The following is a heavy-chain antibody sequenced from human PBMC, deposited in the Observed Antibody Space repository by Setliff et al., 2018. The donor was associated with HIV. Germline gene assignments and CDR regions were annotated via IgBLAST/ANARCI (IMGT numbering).Heavy chain of an antibody. CDR2: MFYTGSA. CDR3: ARQFRYPNRAVAGVDY. J-gene: IGHJ4*02. CDR1: GDSISSSSYY. V-gene: IGHV4-39*01. Sequence: SETLSLTCTVSGDSISSSSYYWGWVRQPPGKGLEWIGTMFYTGSAYYTPSLKSRVTISVDTSKNQFSLRLSSVNAADTAIYFCARQFRYPNRAVAGVDYWGQGTPVTVSA. D-gene: IGHD6-19*01.